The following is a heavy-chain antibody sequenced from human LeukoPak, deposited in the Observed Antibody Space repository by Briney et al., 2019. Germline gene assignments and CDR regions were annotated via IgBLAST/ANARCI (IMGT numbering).Heavy chain of an antibody. J-gene: IGHJ4*02. Sequence: GGSLRLSCAASGFTFSSYAMSWVRQAPGKGLEWVSAIRGSGGRTYYADSVKGRFTIARDNPKNPLYLQMNSLRAEDTAVYYCAKGSAAAGRAFDYWGQGTLVTVSS. CDR1: GFTFSSYA. V-gene: IGHV3-23*01. D-gene: IGHD6-13*01. CDR3: AKGSAAAGRAFDY. CDR2: IRGSGGRT.